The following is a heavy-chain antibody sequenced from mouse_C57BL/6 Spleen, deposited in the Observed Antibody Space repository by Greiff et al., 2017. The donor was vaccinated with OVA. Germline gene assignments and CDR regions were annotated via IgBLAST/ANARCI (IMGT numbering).Heavy chain of an antibody. J-gene: IGHJ3*01. CDR2: IDPEDGET. CDR3: APAYYSPAWFAY. D-gene: IGHD2-12*01. V-gene: IGHV14-2*01. Sequence: VQLQQSGAELVKPGASVKLSCTASGFNIKDYYMHWVKQRTEQGLEWLGRIDPEDGETKYDPKFQGKATLTADTSSNTAYLQLSSLTSEDTAVYYCAPAYYSPAWFAYWGQVTLVTVSA. CDR1: GFNIKDYY.